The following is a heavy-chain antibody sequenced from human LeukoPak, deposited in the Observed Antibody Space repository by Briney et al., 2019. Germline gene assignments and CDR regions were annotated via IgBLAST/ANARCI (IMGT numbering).Heavy chain of an antibody. Sequence: PGGSLRLSCAASGFTFSSYWMSRVRQAPGKGLEWVANIKQDGSQKYYVDSVKGRFTISRDNAKNSLYLQMNSLRAEDTAVYYCARGGTTVTPKNFDFWGQGTLVTVSS. CDR3: ARGGTTVTPKNFDF. V-gene: IGHV3-7*01. CDR2: IKQDGSQK. D-gene: IGHD4-17*01. CDR1: GFTFSSYW. J-gene: IGHJ4*02.